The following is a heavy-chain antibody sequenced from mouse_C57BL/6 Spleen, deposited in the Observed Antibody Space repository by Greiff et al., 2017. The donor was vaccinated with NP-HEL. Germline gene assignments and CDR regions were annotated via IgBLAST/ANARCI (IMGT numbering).Heavy chain of an antibody. CDR3: ARRSTSTVAHYFDY. D-gene: IGHD1-1*01. V-gene: IGHV1-64*01. CDR2: IHPNSGST. Sequence: QVQLQQPGAELVKPGASVKLSCKASGYTFTSYWMHWVKQRPGQGLEWIGMIHPNSGSTNYNEKFKSKATLTVDKSSSTAYMQLSSLTSEDSAVYYCARRSTSTVAHYFDYWGQGTTLTVSS. CDR1: GYTFTSYW. J-gene: IGHJ2*01.